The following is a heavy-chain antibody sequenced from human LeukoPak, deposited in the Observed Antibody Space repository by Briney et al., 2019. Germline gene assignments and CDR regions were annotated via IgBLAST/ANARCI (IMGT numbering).Heavy chain of an antibody. D-gene: IGHD1-26*01. J-gene: IGHJ4*02. CDR2: ISYDGTNK. CDR3: ARDPRGSPYYFDY. Sequence: PGGSLRLSCAASGFTFSSYAMHWVRQAPGKGLEWVAVISYDGTNKNYADSVKGRFTISRDNSKNTVYLQMNGLRVEDAAVYYCARDPRGSPYYFDYWGQGTLVTVSS. CDR1: GFTFSSYA. V-gene: IGHV3-30-3*01.